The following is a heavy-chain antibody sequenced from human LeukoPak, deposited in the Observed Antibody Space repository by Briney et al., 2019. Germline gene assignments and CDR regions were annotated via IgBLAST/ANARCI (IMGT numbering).Heavy chain of an antibody. CDR2: ISSSSSYI. CDR3: AKDERGLIVATNFDY. CDR1: GFTFSSYS. D-gene: IGHD5-12*01. Sequence: PGGSLRLSCAASGFTFSSYSMNWVRQAPGKGLEWVSSISSSSSYIYYADSVKGRFTISRDNSKNTLYLQMNSLRAEDTAVYYCAKDERGLIVATNFDYWGQGTLVTVSS. V-gene: IGHV3-21*04. J-gene: IGHJ4*02.